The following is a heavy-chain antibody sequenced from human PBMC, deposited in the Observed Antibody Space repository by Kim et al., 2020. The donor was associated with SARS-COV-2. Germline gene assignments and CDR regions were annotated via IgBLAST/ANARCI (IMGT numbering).Heavy chain of an antibody. D-gene: IGHD6-19*01. Sequence: GGSLRLSCAASGFTFSGSAMHWVRQASGKGLEWVGRIRSKANSYATAYAASVKGRFTISRDDPKNTAYLQMNSLKTEDTAVYYCTGIAVAGTVNYWGQGTLVTVSS. V-gene: IGHV3-73*01. CDR3: TGIAVAGTVNY. CDR2: IRSKANSYAT. CDR1: GFTFSGSA. J-gene: IGHJ4*02.